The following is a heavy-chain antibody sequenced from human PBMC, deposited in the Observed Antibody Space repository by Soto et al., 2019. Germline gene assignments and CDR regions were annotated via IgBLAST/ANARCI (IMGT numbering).Heavy chain of an antibody. J-gene: IGHJ6*02. V-gene: IGHV4-34*01. CDR2: INHSGST. CDR3: ARAGYSSGWYPSYYYYDGMDV. Sequence: SETLSLTCAVYGGSFSGYYWSWIRQPPGKGLEWIGEINHSGSTNYNPSLKSRVTISVDTSKNQFSLKLSSVTAADTAVYYCARAGYSSGWYPSYYYYDGMDVWGQGTTVTVSS. D-gene: IGHD6-19*01. CDR1: GGSFSGYY.